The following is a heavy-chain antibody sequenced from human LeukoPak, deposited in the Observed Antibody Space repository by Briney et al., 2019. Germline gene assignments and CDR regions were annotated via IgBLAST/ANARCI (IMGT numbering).Heavy chain of an antibody. V-gene: IGHV4-39*01. CDR3: ARVPKIASRPCDQ. Sequence: PSETLSLTCTVSGGSITSRNYYWGWIRQPPGKGLEWIGSMWHSGSTYYNPSFTSRVTVSVDTSKNQFSLRLSSVTAADTAVYYCARVPKIASRPCDQWGQGTLATVSS. CDR1: GGSITSRNYY. J-gene: IGHJ4*02. D-gene: IGHD6-6*01. CDR2: MWHSGST.